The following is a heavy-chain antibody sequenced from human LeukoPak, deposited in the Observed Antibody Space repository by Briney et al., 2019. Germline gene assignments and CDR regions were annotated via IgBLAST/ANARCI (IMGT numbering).Heavy chain of an antibody. CDR3: ARAPIAVPALALDI. V-gene: IGHV3-23*01. J-gene: IGHJ3*02. Sequence: GGSLRLSCAASGFTFSDHAMSWVRQAPAKGLEWVSSINGNGGGSYYIDSVKGRFTVSRDNSENALYLQMNSLRAEDTAVYYCARAPIAVPALALDIWGQGTMVTVSS. D-gene: IGHD2-2*01. CDR1: GFTFSDHA. CDR2: INGNGGGS.